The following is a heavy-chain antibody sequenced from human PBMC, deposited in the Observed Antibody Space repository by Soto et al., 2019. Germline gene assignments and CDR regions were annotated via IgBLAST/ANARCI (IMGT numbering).Heavy chain of an antibody. V-gene: IGHV4-34*01. Sequence: KPSETLSLTCAGYGGSFSGYYWSWIRQPPGKGLEWIGEINHSGSTNYNPSLKSRVTISVDTSKNQFSLKLSSVTAADTAVYYCARVISHWYYDSSGYYPLFDYWGQGTLVTVSS. CDR1: GGSFSGYY. CDR3: ARVISHWYYDSSGYYPLFDY. D-gene: IGHD3-22*01. CDR2: INHSGST. J-gene: IGHJ4*02.